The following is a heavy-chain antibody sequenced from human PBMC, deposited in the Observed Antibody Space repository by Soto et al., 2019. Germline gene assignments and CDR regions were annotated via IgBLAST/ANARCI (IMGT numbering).Heavy chain of an antibody. CDR1: GYTFTTYG. Sequence: QIPLVQSGAEVKEPGASVKVSCKTSGYTFTTYGIDWVRQAPGQGLEWMGWISAYSGDTKYVQKFQGRVTVTTDTSARTAYMELRSLRSDDSAVYYCAIFDTTVADLDYWGQGTLVTVSS. D-gene: IGHD6-19*01. V-gene: IGHV1-18*04. CDR2: ISAYSGDT. J-gene: IGHJ4*02. CDR3: AIFDTTVADLDY.